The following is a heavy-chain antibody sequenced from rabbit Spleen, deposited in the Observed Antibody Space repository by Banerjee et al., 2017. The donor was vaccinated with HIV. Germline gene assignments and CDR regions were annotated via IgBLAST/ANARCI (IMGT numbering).Heavy chain of an antibody. V-gene: IGHV1S40*01. J-gene: IGHJ4*01. CDR1: GFTLSNTYW. CDR2: IDDGDGST. Sequence: QSLEESGGDLVKPGASLTLICKASGFTLSNTYWICWVRQAPGKGLEWIACIDDGDGSTYYASWAKGRFTISKTSSTTVTLQMTSLTAADTATYFCARDRPGSDNFDLWGQGTLVTVS. CDR3: ARDRPGSDNFDL. D-gene: IGHD3-1*01.